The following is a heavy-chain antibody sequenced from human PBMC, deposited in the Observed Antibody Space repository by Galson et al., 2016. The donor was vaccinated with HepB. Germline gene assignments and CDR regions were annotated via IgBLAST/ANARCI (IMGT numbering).Heavy chain of an antibody. CDR2: IWYDGSAT. D-gene: IGHD3-9*01. CDR1: GFSFSSHG. J-gene: IGHJ4*02. Sequence: SLRLSCAASGFSFSSHGMKWVRQAPAKGLEWVALIWYDGSATFYADSVKGRFTISRDKSKHTWYLQMNSLKADDTALYYYAKGYVICGYFFGAFDYWGQGTLVTVSS. CDR3: AKGYVICGYFFGAFDY. V-gene: IGHV3-33*03.